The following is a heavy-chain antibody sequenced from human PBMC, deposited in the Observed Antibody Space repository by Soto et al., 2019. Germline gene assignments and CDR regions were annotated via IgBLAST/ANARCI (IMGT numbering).Heavy chain of an antibody. D-gene: IGHD3-3*01. J-gene: IGHJ3*02. CDR2: ISSSSSVI. V-gene: IGHV3-48*04. CDR3: AKDIGPSPFGFDI. Sequence: GGSLRLSCATSGFILSDCAMNWVRQAPGKGLEWVSYISSSSSVIDYADSVKGRFTVSRDNAKNSLYLQMNSLRAEDTALYYCAKDIGPSPFGFDIWGQGTMVTVSS. CDR1: GFILSDCA.